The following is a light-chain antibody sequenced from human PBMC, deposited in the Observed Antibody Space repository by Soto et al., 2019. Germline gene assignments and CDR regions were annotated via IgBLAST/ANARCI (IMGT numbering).Light chain of an antibody. CDR3: SSYAGSNNPL. J-gene: IGLJ2*01. CDR2: EVS. CDR1: SSDVGGYNY. Sequence: QSGLTQPPSASGSPGQSVTISCTGTSSDVGGYNYVSWYQQHPGKAPKLMIYEVSERPSGVPDRFSGSKSGNTASLTVSGLQAEDEAHYYCSSYAGSNNPLFGGGTKLTVL. V-gene: IGLV2-8*01.